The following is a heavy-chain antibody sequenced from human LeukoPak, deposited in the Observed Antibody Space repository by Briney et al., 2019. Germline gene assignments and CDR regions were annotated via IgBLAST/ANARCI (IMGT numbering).Heavy chain of an antibody. CDR3: AKWDFG. V-gene: IGHV3-30*04. CDR2: ISYDGSNK. J-gene: IGHJ4*02. CDR1: GFTFSSYA. D-gene: IGHD1-26*01. Sequence: PGRSLRLSCAASGFTFSSYAMHWVRQAPGKGLEWVAVISYDGSNKYYADSVKGRFTISRDNAKNTVYLQMNSLRAEDTAVYYCAKWDFGWGQGTLVTVSS.